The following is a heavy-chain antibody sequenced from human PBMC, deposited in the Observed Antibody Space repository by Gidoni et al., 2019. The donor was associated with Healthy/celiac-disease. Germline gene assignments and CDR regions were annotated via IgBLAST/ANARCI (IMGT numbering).Heavy chain of an antibody. CDR1: GLTFSSYS. CDR3: AKSITMIVVVITSGYGMDV. Sequence: VQLVESGGGVVQPGRSLRLSCAASGLTFSSYSMHWVRQAPGKGLEWVAVISYDGSNKYYADSVKGRFTISRDNSKNTLYLQMNSLRAEDTAVYYCAKSITMIVVVITSGYGMDVWGQGTTVTVSS. J-gene: IGHJ6*02. D-gene: IGHD3-22*01. V-gene: IGHV3-30*18. CDR2: ISYDGSNK.